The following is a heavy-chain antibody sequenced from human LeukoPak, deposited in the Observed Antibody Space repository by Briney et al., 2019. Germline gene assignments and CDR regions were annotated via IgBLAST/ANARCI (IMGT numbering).Heavy chain of an antibody. CDR3: ARVRHSSGYYYVVDYFDY. CDR1: GGTFSSYA. Sequence: SVKVSCKASGGTFSSYAISWVRQAPGQGLEWMGGIIPIFGTANYAQKFQGRVTITADESTSTAYMELSSLRSEDTAVCYCARVRHSSGYYYVVDYFDYWGQGTLVTVSS. D-gene: IGHD3-22*01. CDR2: IIPIFGTA. J-gene: IGHJ4*02. V-gene: IGHV1-69*13.